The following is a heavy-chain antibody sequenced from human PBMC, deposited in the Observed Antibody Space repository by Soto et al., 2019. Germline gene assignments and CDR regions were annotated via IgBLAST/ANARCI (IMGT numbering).Heavy chain of an antibody. D-gene: IGHD6-13*01. CDR1: GGSISSGGYY. CDR3: VRVSLGNDSQQLVPFYFDY. Sequence: TLSLTCTVSGGSISSGGYYWSWIRQHPGKGLEWIGYIYYSGSTYYNPSLKSRVTISVDTSKNQFSLKLSSVTAADTAVYYCVRVSLGNDSQQLVPFYFDYWGQGTLVTVSS. J-gene: IGHJ4*02. CDR2: IYYSGST. V-gene: IGHV4-31*03.